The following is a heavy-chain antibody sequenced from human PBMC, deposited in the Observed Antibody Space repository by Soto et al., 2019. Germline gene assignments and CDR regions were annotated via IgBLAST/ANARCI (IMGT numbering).Heavy chain of an antibody. CDR2: IWYDGSNK. D-gene: IGHD2-15*01. Sequence: QVQLVESGGGVVQPGRPLRLSCAASGCTFSRYGMHWVRQAQGKGVEWVAVIWYDGSNKYYADSVKGRFTISRDNSKNTLYLQMNSLRAEDTAVYYCASEYCSGGRCYYYGMDVWGQGTTVTVSS. V-gene: IGHV3-33*01. J-gene: IGHJ6*02. CDR1: GCTFSRYG. CDR3: ASEYCSGGRCYYYGMDV.